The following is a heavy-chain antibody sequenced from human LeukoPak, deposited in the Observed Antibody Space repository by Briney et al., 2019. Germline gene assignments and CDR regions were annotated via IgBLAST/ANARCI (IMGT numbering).Heavy chain of an antibody. CDR1: RFTFSTYA. V-gene: IGHV3-23*01. CDR3: ATDPNGDYFGAFDN. Sequence: GGSLRLSCVGSRFTFSTYAMTWVRQAPGKGLEWVSSVRVGSDTTLYPDSVKGRFTISRDNSKNTLFLQMNSLRADDTAVYYCATDPNGDYFGAFDNWGQGTMVTVSS. CDR2: VRVGSDTT. J-gene: IGHJ3*02. D-gene: IGHD4-17*01.